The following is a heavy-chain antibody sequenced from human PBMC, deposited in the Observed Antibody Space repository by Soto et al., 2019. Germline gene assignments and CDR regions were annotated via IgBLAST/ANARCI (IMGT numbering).Heavy chain of an antibody. Sequence: SPTLSLTCAISGDSVSSNSATWHWIRQSPSRGLEWLGRTYYRSKWYNDYALSVKSRMTINPDTSKNQFSLHLNSVTPEDTAVYYCARLIVVPYYFDSWGQGTLVTVSS. J-gene: IGHJ4*02. CDR2: TYYRSKWYN. CDR3: ARLIVVPYYFDS. CDR1: GDSVSSNSAT. D-gene: IGHD3-22*01. V-gene: IGHV6-1*01.